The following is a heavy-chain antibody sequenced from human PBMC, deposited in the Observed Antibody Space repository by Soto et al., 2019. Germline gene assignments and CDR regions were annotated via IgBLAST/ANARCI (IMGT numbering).Heavy chain of an antibody. CDR2: IGGSGGST. CDR3: AKLNGGGSGRWFDP. CDR1: GFTFSSYA. J-gene: IGHJ5*02. Sequence: EVQLLESGGGLVQPGGSLRLSCAASGFTFSSYAMSWVRHAAGKGLEWVSAIGGSGGSTYYADSVKGRFTISRDNSKNTLYLQMSSLRAEDTAVYYCAKLNGGGSGRWFDPWGQGTLVTVSS. D-gene: IGHD2-15*01. V-gene: IGHV3-23*01.